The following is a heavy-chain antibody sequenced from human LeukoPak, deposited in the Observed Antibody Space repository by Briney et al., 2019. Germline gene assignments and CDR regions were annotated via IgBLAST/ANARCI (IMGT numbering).Heavy chain of an antibody. D-gene: IGHD6-19*01. J-gene: IGHJ4*02. Sequence: GGSLRLSCAVSGFTFGDDDMSWIRQAPGQGLERVSYISNSGGYTNYADSVAGRFTISRDNAENSLYLQMNSLRAEDTAVYYCARSRGAGPGAYFDYWGQGTLVTVTS. CDR1: GFTFGDDD. CDR2: ISNSGGYT. V-gene: IGHV3-11*03. CDR3: ARSRGAGPGAYFDY.